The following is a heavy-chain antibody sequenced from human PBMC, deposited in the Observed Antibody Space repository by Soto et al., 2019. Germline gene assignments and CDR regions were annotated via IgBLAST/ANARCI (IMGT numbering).Heavy chain of an antibody. CDR3: ARHPNYYDSSGYYYSES. J-gene: IGHJ4*02. CDR1: GFTFTNYW. Sequence: PGESLKISCKGSGFTFTNYWIACVRQMPGKGLEWMGIIYPGDSKTRYSPSFQGQVTISADKSISTAFLHWSSLKASDTAMYYCARHPNYYDSSGYYYSESWGEGTPVTVSS. D-gene: IGHD3-22*01. V-gene: IGHV5-51*01. CDR2: IYPGDSKT.